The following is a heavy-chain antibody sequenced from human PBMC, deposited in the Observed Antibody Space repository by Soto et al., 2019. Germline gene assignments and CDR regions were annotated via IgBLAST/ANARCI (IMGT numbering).Heavy chain of an antibody. CDR1: GGTFSSYA. CDR3: ARGEKSYVGTFDI. J-gene: IGHJ3*02. V-gene: IGHV1-69*06. Sequence: QVQLVQSGAEVKKPGSSVKVSCKASGGTFSSYAISWVRQAPGQGLEWMGGIIPIFGTANYAQKFQGRVTITADKSTSTAYISLSSLRSEDNAVYYCARGEKSYVGTFDIWGKWTMVTVSS. D-gene: IGHD3-16*01. CDR2: IIPIFGTA.